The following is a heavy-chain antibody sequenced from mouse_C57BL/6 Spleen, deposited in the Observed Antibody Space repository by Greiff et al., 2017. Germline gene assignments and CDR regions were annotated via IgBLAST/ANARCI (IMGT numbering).Heavy chain of an antibody. D-gene: IGHD2-4*01. CDR1: GYTFTSYW. CDR2: IHPNSGST. Sequence: QVQLQQPGAELVKPGASVKLSCKASGYTFTSYWMHWVKQRPGQGLEWIGMIHPNSGSTNYNEKFKSKATLTVDKSSSTAYMQLSSLTSEDSAVYYCARSRGLREGFAYWGQGTLGTVSA. V-gene: IGHV1-64*01. J-gene: IGHJ3*01. CDR3: ARSRGLREGFAY.